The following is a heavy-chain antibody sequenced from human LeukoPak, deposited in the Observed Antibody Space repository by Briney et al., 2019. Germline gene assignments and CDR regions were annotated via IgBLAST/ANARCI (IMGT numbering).Heavy chain of an antibody. Sequence: GESLKISCKGSGYSFTSYRIGWVRQMPGKGLEWMGIIYPGDSDTRYSPSFQGQVTISADKSISTAYLQWSSLKASDTAMYYCARQNSGWYADYYYYYMDVWGKGTTVTVSS. J-gene: IGHJ6*03. CDR1: GYSFTSYR. CDR3: ARQNSGWYADYYYYYMDV. D-gene: IGHD6-19*01. V-gene: IGHV5-51*01. CDR2: IYPGDSDT.